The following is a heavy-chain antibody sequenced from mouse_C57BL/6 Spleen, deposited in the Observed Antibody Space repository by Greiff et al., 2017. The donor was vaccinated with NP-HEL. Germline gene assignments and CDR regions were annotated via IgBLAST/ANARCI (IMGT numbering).Heavy chain of an antibody. D-gene: IGHD3-2*02. CDR3: ARGGAQAHAMDY. V-gene: IGHV1-80*01. CDR1: GYAFSSYW. J-gene: IGHJ4*01. CDR2: IYPGDGDT. Sequence: VQLQQSGAELVKPGASVKISCKASGYAFSSYWMNWVKQRPGKGLEWIGQIYPGDGDTNYNGKFKGKATLTADKSSSTAYMQLSSLTSEDSAVYFCARGGAQAHAMDYWGQGTSVTVSS.